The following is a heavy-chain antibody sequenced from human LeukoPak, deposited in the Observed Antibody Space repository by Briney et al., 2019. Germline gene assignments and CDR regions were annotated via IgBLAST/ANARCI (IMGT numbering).Heavy chain of an antibody. CDR3: ARESYSSSSTTSFDY. D-gene: IGHD6-6*01. V-gene: IGHV1-18*01. CDR1: GYTFTSYG. J-gene: IGHJ4*02. CDR2: ISAYNGNT. Sequence: GASVKVSCKASGYTFTSYGISWVRQAPGQGLEWMGWISAYNGNTNYAQKLQGRVTMTTDTSTSTAYMELRSLRSDDTAVYYCARESYSSSSTTSFDYWGQGTLVTVSS.